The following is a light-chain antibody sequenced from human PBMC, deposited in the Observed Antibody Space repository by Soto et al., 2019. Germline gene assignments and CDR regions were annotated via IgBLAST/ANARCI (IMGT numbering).Light chain of an antibody. V-gene: IGKV3-11*01. CDR1: QSVSSY. CDR2: DAS. Sequence: EIVLTQSPATLSLSPGERATLSCRASQSVSSYLAWYQQKPGQAPRLLIYDASNRATGIPARFSCSGSGTDFTLTISSLEPEDCAVYYGQQRSNWPTWTGGQGTKVESK. CDR3: QQRSNWPTWT. J-gene: IGKJ1*01.